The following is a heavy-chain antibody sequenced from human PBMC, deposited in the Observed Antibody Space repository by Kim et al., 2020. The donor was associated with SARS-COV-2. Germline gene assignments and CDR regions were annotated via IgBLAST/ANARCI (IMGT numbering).Heavy chain of an antibody. CDR1: GFTFSSYD. CDR2: IGTAGDT. J-gene: IGHJ4*02. CDR3: ARGLPRITMVRGVIRGPWYFDY. Sequence: GGSLRLSCAASGFTFSSYDMHWVRQATGKGLEWVSAIGTAGDTYYPGSVKGRFTISRENDKNSLYLQMNSLRAGDTAVYYCARGLPRITMVRGVIRGPWYFDYWGQGPLVTVSS. V-gene: IGHV3-13*04. D-gene: IGHD3-10*01.